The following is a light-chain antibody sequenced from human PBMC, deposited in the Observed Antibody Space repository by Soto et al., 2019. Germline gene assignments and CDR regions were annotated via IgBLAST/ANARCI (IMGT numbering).Light chain of an antibody. CDR1: SSDVGGYNY. V-gene: IGLV2-8*01. J-gene: IGLJ1*01. Sequence: QSVLTQPPSASGSPGQSVAISCTGTSSDVGGYNYVSWYQQHPGKAPKLMIYEVNKRPSGGPDRFAGSKSGNTASLTVSGLQAEEEADYYCSAYAGSSNVFGTGTKVTVL. CDR2: EVN. CDR3: SAYAGSSNV.